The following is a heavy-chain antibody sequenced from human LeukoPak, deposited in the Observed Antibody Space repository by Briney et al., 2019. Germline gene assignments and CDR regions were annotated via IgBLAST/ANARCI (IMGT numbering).Heavy chain of an antibody. J-gene: IGHJ4*02. CDR1: GGSISSGGYY. V-gene: IGHV4-31*03. CDR2: IYYSGST. Sequence: SETLSLTCTVSGGSISSGGYYWSWIRQHPGKGLEWIGYIYYSGSTYYNPSLKSRVTISVDTSKNQFSLKLSSVTAADAAVYYCARVRDSGLDSFDYWGQGTLVTVSS. CDR3: ARVRDSGLDSFDY. D-gene: IGHD5-24*01.